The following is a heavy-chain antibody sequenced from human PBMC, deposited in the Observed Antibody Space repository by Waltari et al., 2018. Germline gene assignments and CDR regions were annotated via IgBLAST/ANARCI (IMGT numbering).Heavy chain of an antibody. J-gene: IGHJ6*03. CDR3: AKTSGGDYYYYYYMDV. CDR1: GYTFTSYA. V-gene: IGHV1-3*01. CDR2: INAGNGNT. Sequence: QVQLVQSGAEVKKPGASVKVSCKASGYTFTSYAMHWVRQAPGQRLEWMGWINAGNGNTKYSQKFQGRVTITRDTSASTAYMELSSLRSEDTAVYYCAKTSGGDYYYYYYMDVWGKGTTVTVSS. D-gene: IGHD3-10*01.